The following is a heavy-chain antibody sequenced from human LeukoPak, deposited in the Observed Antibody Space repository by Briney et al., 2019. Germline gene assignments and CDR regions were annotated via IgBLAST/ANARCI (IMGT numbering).Heavy chain of an antibody. CDR1: GFTVSSNY. D-gene: IGHD1-26*01. V-gene: IGHV3-23*01. J-gene: IGHJ3*02. CDR3: AKDAVGPTGGNAFDI. CDR2: ISGSGGST. Sequence: GGSLRLSCAASGFTVSSNYMNWVRQAPGKGLEWVSAISGSGGSTYYADSVKGRFTISRDNSKNTLYLQMNSLRAEDTAVYYCAKDAVGPTGGNAFDIWGQGTMVTVSS.